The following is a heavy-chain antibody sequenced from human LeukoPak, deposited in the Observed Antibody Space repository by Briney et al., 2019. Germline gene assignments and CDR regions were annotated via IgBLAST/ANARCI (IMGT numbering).Heavy chain of an antibody. J-gene: IGHJ4*02. CDR1: GDSVSGISFY. D-gene: IGHD3-22*01. CDR3: ARYYDSSGYWSTPHFDY. Sequence: SETLSLTCTVSGDSVSGISFYWSWIRQPPGKGLQYIGYIQYSGSTNYNPSLRSRVTISVDTSKNQFSLKLSSVTAADTAVYYCARYYDSSGYWSTPHFDYWGQGTLVTVSS. V-gene: IGHV4-61*01. CDR2: IQYSGST.